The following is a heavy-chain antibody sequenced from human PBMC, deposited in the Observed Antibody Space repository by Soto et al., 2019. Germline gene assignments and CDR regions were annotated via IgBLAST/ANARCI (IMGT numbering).Heavy chain of an antibody. D-gene: IGHD2-2*01. CDR2: ISASTLTT. CDR3: ARAPQLVAPAATGFDS. V-gene: IGHV3-48*02. CDR1: GFPFSTYS. Sequence: EVELVESGGGLVQPGGSLRLSCAASGFPFSTYSMSWGRQAPGKGLEWISYISASTLTTFYADSVKGRFTISRDTAQNSLYLQMNSLRDEDTAVYYCARAPQLVAPAATGFDSWGQGTLVTVSS. J-gene: IGHJ4*02.